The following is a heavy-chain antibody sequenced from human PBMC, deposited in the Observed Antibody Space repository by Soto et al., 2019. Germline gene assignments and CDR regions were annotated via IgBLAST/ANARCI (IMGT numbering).Heavy chain of an antibody. CDR2: ISPYNGNT. CDR1: GYTFSNYG. CDR3: ARDRVSTSDY. D-gene: IGHD2-2*01. J-gene: IGHJ4*02. V-gene: IGHV1-18*04. Sequence: ASVKVSCKASGYTFSNYGISWVRQAPGQGLEWMGWISPYNGNTKFARKFQGRVTMTTDTSTSTVYMELRSLRSDDTAVFYCARDRVSTSDYGGQGTLVTVSS.